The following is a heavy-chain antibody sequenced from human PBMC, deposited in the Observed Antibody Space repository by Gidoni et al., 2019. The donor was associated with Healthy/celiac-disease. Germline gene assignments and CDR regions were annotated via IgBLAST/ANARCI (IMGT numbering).Heavy chain of an antibody. CDR2: ISYDGSNK. CDR1: GFTFSSYG. CDR3: AKNLGLEYYYDSSGYRHPSAHYYYYYGMDV. V-gene: IGHV3-30*18. J-gene: IGHJ6*02. D-gene: IGHD3-22*01. Sequence: QVQLVESGGGVVQPGRSLRLSCAASGFTFSSYGMHWVRQAPGKGLEWVAVISYDGSNKYYADSVKGRFTISRDNSKNTLYLQMNSLRAEDTAVYYCAKNLGLEYYYDSSGYRHPSAHYYYYYGMDVWGQGTTVTVSS.